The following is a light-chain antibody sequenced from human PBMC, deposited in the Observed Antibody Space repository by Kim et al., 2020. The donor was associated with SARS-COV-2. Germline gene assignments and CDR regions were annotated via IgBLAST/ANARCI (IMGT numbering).Light chain of an antibody. CDR1: QSASTTY. Sequence: EIVLTQSPGTLSLSPGERATLSCRASQSASTTYLAWYQQKPGQAPRLLIYATSSRATGIPDRFSGSGSGTDFTLTITRLEPEDFAVYYCQQYGSSPLTFGGGTKVDIK. J-gene: IGKJ4*01. CDR2: ATS. V-gene: IGKV3-20*01. CDR3: QQYGSSPLT.